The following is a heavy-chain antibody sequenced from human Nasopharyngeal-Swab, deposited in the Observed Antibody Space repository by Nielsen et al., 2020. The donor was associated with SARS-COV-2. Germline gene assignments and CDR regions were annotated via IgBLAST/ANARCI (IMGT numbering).Heavy chain of an antibody. D-gene: IGHD5-18*01. CDR3: ARAGKIQLWFNSLYYFDY. Sequence: WVRQAPGQGLEWMGWMNPNSGNTGYAQKFQGRVTMTRNTSISTAYMELSSLRSEDTAVYYCARAGKIQLWFNSLYYFDYWSQGTLVTVSS. CDR2: MNPNSGNT. V-gene: IGHV1-8*01. J-gene: IGHJ4*02.